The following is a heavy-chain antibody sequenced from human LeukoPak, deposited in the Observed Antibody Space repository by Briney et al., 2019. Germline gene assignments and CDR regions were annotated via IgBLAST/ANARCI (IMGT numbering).Heavy chain of an antibody. CDR3: AKDKRGGIVGAFGN. Sequence: VTSLRLSSAASGFSFSSYAMHWVRQVPGKGLEWVALIWYDGSIEYYVESVKGRFTISRDNSKNTLYLEMNRLRVEDTAVYYCAKDKRGGIVGAFGNWGQGTLVTVSS. J-gene: IGHJ4*02. D-gene: IGHD1-26*01. V-gene: IGHV3-33*03. CDR2: IWYDGSIE. CDR1: GFSFSSYA.